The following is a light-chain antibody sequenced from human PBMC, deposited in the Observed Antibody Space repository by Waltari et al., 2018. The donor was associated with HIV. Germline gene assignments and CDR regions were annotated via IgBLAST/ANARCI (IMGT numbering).Light chain of an antibody. CDR3: QSYDITLSASVV. J-gene: IGLJ2*01. CDR1: SSNSGADDD. CDR2: GNK. V-gene: IGLV1-40*01. Sequence: QSVLTQPPSVSGAPGQRVTISCTGSSSNSGADDDVQGYQQIPGTAPKLLISGNKIRPSGVPDRFSASKSGTSASLTITGLQAEDEADYFCQSYDITLSASVVFGGGTKLTVL.